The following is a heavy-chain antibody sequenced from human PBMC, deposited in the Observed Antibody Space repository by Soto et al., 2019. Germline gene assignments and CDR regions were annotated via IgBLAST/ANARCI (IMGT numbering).Heavy chain of an antibody. J-gene: IGHJ4*02. CDR3: AAYYGSGSSYFDY. Sequence: ASVKVSCKASGFTFTSSAVQWVRQARGQRLEWIGWIVVGSGNTNYAQKFQERVTITRDMSTSTAYMELSSLRSEDTAVYYCAAYYGSGSSYFDYWGQGTLVTVSS. V-gene: IGHV1-58*01. CDR1: GFTFTSSA. D-gene: IGHD3-10*01. CDR2: IVVGSGNT.